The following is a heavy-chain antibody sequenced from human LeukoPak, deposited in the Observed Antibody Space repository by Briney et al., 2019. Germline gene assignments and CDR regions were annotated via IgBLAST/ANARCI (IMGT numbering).Heavy chain of an antibody. D-gene: IGHD3-10*01. CDR1: GFTFSSYA. CDR2: ISGSGGST. J-gene: IGHJ4*02. Sequence: GGSLRLSCAASGFTFSSYAMSWARQAPGKGLEWVSAISGSGGSTYYADSVKGRFTISRDNSKNTLYLQMNSLRAEDTAVYYCAKGMVLFTMVRGDFDYWGQGTLVTVSS. V-gene: IGHV3-23*01. CDR3: AKGMVLFTMVRGDFDY.